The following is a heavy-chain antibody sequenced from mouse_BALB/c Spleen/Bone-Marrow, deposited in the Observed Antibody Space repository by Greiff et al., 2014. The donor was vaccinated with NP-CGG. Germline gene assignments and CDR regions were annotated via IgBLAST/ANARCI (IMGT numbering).Heavy chain of an antibody. D-gene: IGHD2-14*01. CDR3: AAYYRYLAWFAY. CDR1: GFNIKDTY. V-gene: IGHV14-3*02. Sequence: VQLQQSGAELVKPVASVKLSCTASGFNIKDTYMHWVKQRPEQGLEWIGRIDPANGNTKYDPKFQGKATITADTSSNTAYLQLSSLTSEDTAVYYCAAYYRYLAWFAYWGQGTLVTVSA. CDR2: IDPANGNT. J-gene: IGHJ3*01.